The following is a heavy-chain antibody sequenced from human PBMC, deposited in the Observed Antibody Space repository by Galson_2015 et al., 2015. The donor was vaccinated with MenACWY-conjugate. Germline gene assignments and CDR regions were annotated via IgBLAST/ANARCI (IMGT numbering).Heavy chain of an antibody. J-gene: IGHJ4*02. Sequence: SLRLSCAVSGFTFSSYWMSWVRQAPGKGLEWVANIKQDGREKNYVDSVKGRFTISRDNAANSVYLQMDSLRVEDTAVYYCARDTRGHFDYWGQGTLVTFSS. V-gene: IGHV3-7*03. CDR3: ARDTRGHFDY. CDR1: GFTFSSYW. CDR2: IKQDGREK.